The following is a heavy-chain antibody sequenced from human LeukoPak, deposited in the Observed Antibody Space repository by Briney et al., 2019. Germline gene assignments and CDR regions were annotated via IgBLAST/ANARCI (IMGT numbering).Heavy chain of an antibody. Sequence: ASVKVSCKASGYTFTGYYIHWVRQAPGQGLEWMGIINASGGSTSYAQRIQGRVTMTRDTSTSTVYMELSSLRSEDTAVYYCARAGGIYFDYWGQGTLVTVSS. CDR2: INASGGST. D-gene: IGHD3-16*01. CDR3: ARAGGIYFDY. CDR1: GYTFTGYY. V-gene: IGHV1-46*01. J-gene: IGHJ4*02.